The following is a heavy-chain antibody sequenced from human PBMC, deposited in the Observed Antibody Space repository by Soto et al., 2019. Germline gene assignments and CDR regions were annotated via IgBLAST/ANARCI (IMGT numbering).Heavy chain of an antibody. D-gene: IGHD3-3*01. V-gene: IGHV3-33*01. Sequence: QVQLVESGGGVVQPGRSLRLSCAASGFTFSSYGMHWVRQAPGKGLEWVAVIWYDGSNKYYADSVKGRFTISRDNSKNTLYLQMNSLRAGDTAVYYCARAEFLEWLPYYYYGMDVWGQGTTVTVSS. CDR1: GFTFSSYG. J-gene: IGHJ6*02. CDR2: IWYDGSNK. CDR3: ARAEFLEWLPYYYYGMDV.